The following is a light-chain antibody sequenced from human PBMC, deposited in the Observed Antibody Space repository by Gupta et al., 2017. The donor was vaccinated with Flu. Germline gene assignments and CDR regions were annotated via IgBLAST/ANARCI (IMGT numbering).Light chain of an antibody. CDR1: QCISSW. Sequence: DIQMTQSPSSVSASVGDRVTITCRASQCISSWLAGYQQKPGKAPKLLIYAASSMQSGVPSRFSGSGSGTDFTLTISSLQPEDFATDYCQQDNSSPGSTFGQGTQLEIK. J-gene: IGKJ5*01. CDR2: AAS. V-gene: IGKV1D-12*01. CDR3: QQDNSSPGST.